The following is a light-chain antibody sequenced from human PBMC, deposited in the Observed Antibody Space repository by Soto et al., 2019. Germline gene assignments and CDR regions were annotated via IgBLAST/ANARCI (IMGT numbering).Light chain of an antibody. CDR3: QQANSFPLT. J-gene: IGKJ4*01. Sequence: DIQMTQSPSSVSASVGDSVPNISRESRYFDICLAWYQQKPGKAPHLLIYGASTLQSGVPSRFSGSRSGTDFTLTISSLQPEDFATYYCQQANSFPLTFGGGTKVEIK. CDR1: RYFDIC. V-gene: IGKV1D-12*01. CDR2: GAS.